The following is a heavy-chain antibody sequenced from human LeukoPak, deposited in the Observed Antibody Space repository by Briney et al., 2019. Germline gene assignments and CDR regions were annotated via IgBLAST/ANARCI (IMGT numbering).Heavy chain of an antibody. J-gene: IGHJ3*02. CDR1: GGSFSGYY. V-gene: IGHV4-34*01. Sequence: ETLSLTRAVYGGSFSGYYWSWIRQPPGKGLEWIGEINHSGSTNYNPSLKSRVTISVDTSKNQFSLKLSSVTAADTAVYYCARGLSIGYSSSWYAPAPFDAFDIWGQGTMVTVSS. D-gene: IGHD6-13*01. CDR3: ARGLSIGYSSSWYAPAPFDAFDI. CDR2: INHSGST.